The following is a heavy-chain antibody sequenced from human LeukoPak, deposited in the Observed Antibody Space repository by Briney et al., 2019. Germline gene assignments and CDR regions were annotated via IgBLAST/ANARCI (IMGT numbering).Heavy chain of an antibody. Sequence: PGGSLRLSCAAPGFTFSSYGMHWVRQAPGKGLEWVAVISYDGSNKYYADSVKGRFTTSRDNSKNTLYLQMNSLRAEDTAVYYCAKDPGYSGYEPEDWYFDLWGRGTLVTVSS. CDR1: GFTFSSYG. CDR2: ISYDGSNK. CDR3: AKDPGYSGYEPEDWYFDL. V-gene: IGHV3-30*18. D-gene: IGHD5-12*01. J-gene: IGHJ2*01.